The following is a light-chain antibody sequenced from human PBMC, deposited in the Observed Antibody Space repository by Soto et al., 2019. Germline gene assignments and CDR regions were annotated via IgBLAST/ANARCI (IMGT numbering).Light chain of an antibody. V-gene: IGLV1-51*01. Sequence: QSVLTQPPSVSAAPGQSVTISCSGSSSNIGNNYVSLYQHLPGTAPELLIYDNNQRPSGIPDRFSGSKSGTSATLGITGLQTGDEADYYCGTWDGSLSVFVFGTGTKVTVL. CDR3: GTWDGSLSVFV. J-gene: IGLJ1*01. CDR2: DNN. CDR1: SSNIGNNY.